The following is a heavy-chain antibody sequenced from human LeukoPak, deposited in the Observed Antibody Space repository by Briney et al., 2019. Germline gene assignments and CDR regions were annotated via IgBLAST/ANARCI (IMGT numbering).Heavy chain of an antibody. J-gene: IGHJ4*02. CDR2: ISYDGSNK. Sequence: PGGSLRLSCAASGFTFSSYAMHWVRQAPGKGLEWVAVISYDGSNKYYADSVKGRFTISRDNSKNTLYLQMNSLRAEDTAVYYCARARSDAFDHWGQGTLVTVSS. V-gene: IGHV3-30*04. CDR1: GFTFSSYA. D-gene: IGHD3-3*01. CDR3: ARARSDAFDH.